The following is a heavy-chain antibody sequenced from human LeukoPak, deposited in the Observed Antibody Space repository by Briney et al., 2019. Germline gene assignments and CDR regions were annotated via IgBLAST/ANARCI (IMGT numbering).Heavy chain of an antibody. CDR1: GDSLSSSL. Sequence: SETLSLTCTVSGDSLSSSLWSWIRQPAGKGLEWIGRIYTSGYTNYNPSLKSRVTMSVDTSKNQFSLKLNSLTAADAAVYYCARDCSGGSCYSGVVDYWGQGTLVTVSS. V-gene: IGHV4-4*07. CDR2: IYTSGYT. J-gene: IGHJ4*02. D-gene: IGHD2-15*01. CDR3: ARDCSGGSCYSGVVDY.